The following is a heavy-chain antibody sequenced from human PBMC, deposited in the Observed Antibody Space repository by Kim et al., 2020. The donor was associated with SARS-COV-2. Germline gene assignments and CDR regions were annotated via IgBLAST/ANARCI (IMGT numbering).Heavy chain of an antibody. CDR1: GFTFDDYA. V-gene: IGHV3-9*01. Sequence: GGSLRLSCAASGFTFDDYAMHWVRQAPGKGLEWVSGISWNSGSIGYADSVKGRFTISRDNAKNSLYLQMNSLRAEDTALYYCAKGVAARQKGFFDYWGQGTLVTVSS. CDR3: AKGVAARQKGFFDY. J-gene: IGHJ4*02. CDR2: ISWNSGSI. D-gene: IGHD6-6*01.